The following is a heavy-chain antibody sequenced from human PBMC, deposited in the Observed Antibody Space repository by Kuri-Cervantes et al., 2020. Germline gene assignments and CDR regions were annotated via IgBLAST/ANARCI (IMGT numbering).Heavy chain of an antibody. CDR1: GGSISSSSYY. CDR3: ARLLKGCYYFDY. CDR2: IYYSGST. J-gene: IGHJ4*02. Sequence: GSLRLSCTVSGGSISSSSYYWGWIRQPPGKGLEWIGSIYYSGSTYYNPSLKSRVTISVDTSKNQFPLKLSSVTAADTAVYYCARLLKGCYYFDYWGQGTLVTVSS. V-gene: IGHV4-39*01. D-gene: IGHD2-15*01.